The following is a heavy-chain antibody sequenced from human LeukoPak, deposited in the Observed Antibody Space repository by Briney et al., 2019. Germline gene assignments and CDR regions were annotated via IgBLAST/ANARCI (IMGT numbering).Heavy chain of an antibody. V-gene: IGHV3-33*01. J-gene: IGHJ4*02. D-gene: IGHD3-10*01. CDR2: IWYDGSNK. CDR1: GFTFSSYG. Sequence: QPGRSLRLSCAASGFTFSSYGMHWVRQAPGKGLEWVAVIWYDGSNKYYADSVKGRFTISGDNSKNTLYLQMNSLRAEDTAVYYCARGGMVRGVISNLDYWGQGTLVTVSS. CDR3: ARGGMVRGVISNLDY.